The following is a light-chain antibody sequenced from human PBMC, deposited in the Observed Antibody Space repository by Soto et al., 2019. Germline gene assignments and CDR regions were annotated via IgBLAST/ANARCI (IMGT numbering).Light chain of an antibody. CDR2: DAS. CDR1: QSVSSY. Sequence: DNVLTQSPCTLSVSPGERATLSCRASQSVSSYLAWYQQKPGQAPRLLIYDASNRATGIPDRFSGSGSGTDFTLTISRLEPEDFAVYYCQQYGSSPRTFGQGTKVDIK. J-gene: IGKJ1*01. CDR3: QQYGSSPRT. V-gene: IGKV3-20*01.